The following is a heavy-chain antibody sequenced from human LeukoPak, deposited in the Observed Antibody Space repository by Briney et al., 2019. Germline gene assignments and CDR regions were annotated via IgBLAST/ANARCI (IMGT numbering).Heavy chain of an antibody. CDR1: GGSFSGYY. CDR2: INHSGST. CDR3: ARVWTGNYYGSGSYHKSRRFDH. D-gene: IGHD3-10*01. J-gene: IGHJ4*02. V-gene: IGHV4-34*01. Sequence: SETLSLTCAVYGGSFSGYYWSWIRQPPGKGLEWIGEINHSGSTNYNPSLKSRVTISVDTSKNQFSLKLSSVTAADTAVYYCARVWTGNYYGSGSYHKSRRFDHWGQGTLVTVSS.